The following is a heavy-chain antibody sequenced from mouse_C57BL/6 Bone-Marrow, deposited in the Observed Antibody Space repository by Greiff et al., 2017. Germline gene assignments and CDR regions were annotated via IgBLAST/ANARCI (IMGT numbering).Heavy chain of an antibody. Sequence: QVQLQQPGAELVRPGSSVKLSCKASGYTFTSYWMDWVKQRPGQGLEWIGNIYPSDSETHYNQKFKDKATLTVDKSSSTAYRQISSLTSEDSAVYYCARRYPITTVDAMGYWGQGTSVTVSS. CDR2: IYPSDSET. CDR1: GYTFTSYW. V-gene: IGHV1-61*01. D-gene: IGHD2-4*01. CDR3: ARRYPITTVDAMGY. J-gene: IGHJ4*01.